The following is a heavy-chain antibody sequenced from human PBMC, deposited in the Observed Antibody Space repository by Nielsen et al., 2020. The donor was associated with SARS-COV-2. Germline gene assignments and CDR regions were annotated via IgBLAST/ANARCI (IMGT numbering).Heavy chain of an antibody. CDR1: GFTFSSYS. Sequence: GGSLRLSCAASGFTFSSYSMNWVRQAPGKGLEWVSSISSSSSYIHYADSVKGRFTISRDNAKNSLYLQMNSLRAEDTAVYYCARDGGDYVGLGWYFDLWGRGTLVTVSS. CDR3: ARDGGDYVGLGWYFDL. D-gene: IGHD4-17*01. V-gene: IGHV3-21*01. J-gene: IGHJ2*01. CDR2: ISSSSSYI.